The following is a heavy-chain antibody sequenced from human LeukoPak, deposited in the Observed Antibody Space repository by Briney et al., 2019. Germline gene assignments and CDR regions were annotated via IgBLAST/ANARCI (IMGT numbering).Heavy chain of an antibody. V-gene: IGHV3-11*06. CDR3: ARDYFDSSGYYYGTLCDY. D-gene: IGHD3-22*01. Sequence: GGSLRLSCAASGFTFSDYYMGWIRQAPGRGLEWVSYISWDSSYTSYADSVKGRFTVSRDNAQKSLYLQMNSLRAEDTAVYFCARDYFDSSGYYYGTLCDYWGQGTLVTVSS. J-gene: IGHJ4*02. CDR1: GFTFSDYY. CDR2: ISWDSSYT.